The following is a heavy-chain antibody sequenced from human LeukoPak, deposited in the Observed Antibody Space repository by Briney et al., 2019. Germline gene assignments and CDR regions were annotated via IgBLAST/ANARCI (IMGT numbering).Heavy chain of an antibody. CDR2: INHSGST. D-gene: IGHD6-13*01. V-gene: IGHV4-34*01. CDR1: GGSFSGYY. J-gene: IGHJ4*02. CDR3: ARVYSSSWYVVSFDY. Sequence: SETLSLTCAVYGGSFSGYYWSWIRQPPGKGLEWIGEINHSGSTNYNPSLKSRVTISVDTSKNQFSLKLSSVTAADTAVYYCARVYSSSWYVVSFDYWGQGTLVTVSS.